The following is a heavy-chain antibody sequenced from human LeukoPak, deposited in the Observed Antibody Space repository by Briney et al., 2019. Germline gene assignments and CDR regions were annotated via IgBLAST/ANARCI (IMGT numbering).Heavy chain of an antibody. CDR3: AKDIYGDYEYYLDY. CDR2: ISSGGGST. J-gene: IGHJ4*02. D-gene: IGHD4-17*01. V-gene: IGHV3-23*01. CDR1: GFTFSSFA. Sequence: GGSLRPSCAASGFTFSSFAMSWVRQAPGKGLEWVSTISSGGGSTYYADSVRGRFTISRGNSKNTVFLQMNSLRAEDTAVYYCAKDIYGDYEYYLDYWGQGTLVTVSS.